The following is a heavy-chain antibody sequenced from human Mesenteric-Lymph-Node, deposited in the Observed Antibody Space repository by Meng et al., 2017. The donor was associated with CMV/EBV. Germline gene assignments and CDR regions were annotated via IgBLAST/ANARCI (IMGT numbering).Heavy chain of an antibody. D-gene: IGHD2-15*01. J-gene: IGHJ4*02. Sequence: LRLSCTVSGGSISSSSYYWGWIRQPPGKGLEWIGSIYYSGSTYYNPSLKSRVTISVDTSKNQFSLKLSSVTAADTAVYYCARVVVAATIYYFDCWGQGTLVTVSS. CDR3: ARVVVAATIYYFDC. V-gene: IGHV4-39*01. CDR1: GGSISSSSYY. CDR2: IYYSGST.